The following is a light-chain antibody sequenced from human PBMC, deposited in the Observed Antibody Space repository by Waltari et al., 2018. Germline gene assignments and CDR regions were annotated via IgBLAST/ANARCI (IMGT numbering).Light chain of an antibody. CDR1: SSNIGSNT. CDR2: SNT. Sequence: QSVLTQPPSASGTPGQRVTISCSGSSSNIGSNTVNWYQQLPGTAPKLLIYSNTQRPSGVPDRFAGAKAGTSASLAISGLQSEEEADYYCAAWDDSLNGWVFGGGTKLTVL. CDR3: AAWDDSLNGWV. J-gene: IGLJ3*02. V-gene: IGLV1-44*01.